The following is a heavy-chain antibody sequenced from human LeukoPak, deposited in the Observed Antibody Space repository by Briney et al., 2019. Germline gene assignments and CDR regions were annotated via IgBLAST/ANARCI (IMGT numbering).Heavy chain of an antibody. V-gene: IGHV7-4-1*02. Sequence: ASVKVSCKASGYTFTSYAMNWVRQAPGQGLEWMGWINTNTGNQTYAQGFTGRFVFSLDTSVSTAYLQISSLKAEDTAVYYCARRPDHSSGWDYYFDYWGQGTLVTVSS. D-gene: IGHD6-19*01. CDR1: GYTFTSYA. CDR3: ARRPDHSSGWDYYFDY. CDR2: INTNTGNQ. J-gene: IGHJ4*02.